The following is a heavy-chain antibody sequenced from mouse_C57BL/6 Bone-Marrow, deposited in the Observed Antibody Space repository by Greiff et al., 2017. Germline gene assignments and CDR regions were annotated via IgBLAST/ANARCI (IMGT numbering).Heavy chain of an antibody. J-gene: IGHJ1*03. CDR2: IYPGSGNT. CDR3: ARDFYYGSSCYWYFDV. CDR1: GYSFTSYY. Sequence: VQLQQSGPELVKPGASVKISCKASGYSFTSYYIHWVKQRPGQGLEWIGWIYPGSGNTKYNEKFKGKATLTADTSSSTAYMQLSSLTSEDSAVYYCARDFYYGSSCYWYFDVWGTGTTVTVSS. D-gene: IGHD1-1*01. V-gene: IGHV1-66*01.